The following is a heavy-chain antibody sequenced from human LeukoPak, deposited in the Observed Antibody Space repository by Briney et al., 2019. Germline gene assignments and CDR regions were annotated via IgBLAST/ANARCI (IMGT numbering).Heavy chain of an antibody. CDR2: INPSGGST. D-gene: IGHD3-22*01. V-gene: IGHV1-46*01. CDR3: AREANYYDSSGPEFDY. Sequence: ASVKVSCKASGYTFTSYYMHWVRQAPGQGLEWMGIINPSGGSTSYAQKFQGRVTMTRDTSTSTVYMELSSPRSEDTAVYYCAREANYYDSSGPEFDYWGQGTLVTVSS. CDR1: GYTFTSYY. J-gene: IGHJ4*02.